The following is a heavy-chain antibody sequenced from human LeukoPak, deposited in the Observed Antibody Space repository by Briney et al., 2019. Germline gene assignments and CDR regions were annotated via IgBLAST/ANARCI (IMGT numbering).Heavy chain of an antibody. CDR2: INHEGGGI. J-gene: IGHJ6*02. Sequence: GGSLRLSCAASGLTFSESWMTWVRQAPGQGLEWVAHINHEGGGIQYVDSVKGRFTISRDNAKGSVYLQMNSLRAEDTAIYHCATYINWVAGDVWGQGTTVIVSS. CDR1: GLTFSESW. D-gene: IGHD1-1*01. CDR3: ATYINWVAGDV. V-gene: IGHV3-7*01.